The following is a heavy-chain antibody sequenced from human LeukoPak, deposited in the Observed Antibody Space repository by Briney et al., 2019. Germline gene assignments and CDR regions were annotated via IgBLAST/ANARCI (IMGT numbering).Heavy chain of an antibody. V-gene: IGHV3-21*01. D-gene: IGHD5-18*01. CDR1: GFTFSSYS. CDR2: ISSSSSYI. J-gene: IGHJ3*02. CDR3: ARGREYSFDTFDI. Sequence: GGSLRLSCAASGFTFSSYSMNWVRQAPGKGLEWVSSISSSSSYIYYADSVKGRFTISRDNAKNSLYLQMNSLRAEDTAVYYCARGREYSFDTFDIWGQGTMVTVSS.